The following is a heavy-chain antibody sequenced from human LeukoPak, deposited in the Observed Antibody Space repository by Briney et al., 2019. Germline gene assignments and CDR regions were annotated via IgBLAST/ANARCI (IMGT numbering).Heavy chain of an antibody. CDR1: GFTVSSNY. CDR3: AIKGGYYDFWSGYLDY. CDR2: ISGSGGST. J-gene: IGHJ4*02. Sequence: GGSLRLSCAASGFTVSSNYMSWIRQAPGKGLEWVSAISGSGGSTYYADSVKGRLTISRDNSKNTLYLQMNSLRAEDTAVYYCAIKGGYYDFWSGYLDYWGQGTLVTVSS. V-gene: IGHV3-23*01. D-gene: IGHD3-3*01.